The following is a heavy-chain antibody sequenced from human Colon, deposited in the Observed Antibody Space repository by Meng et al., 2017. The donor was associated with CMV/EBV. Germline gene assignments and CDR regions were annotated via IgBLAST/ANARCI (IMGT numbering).Heavy chain of an antibody. CDR2: IHGDDTE. Sequence: QITLQESGPTLVKPTQSLTLTCTFSGFSLTNKLSSLGWMRQSPGKALEWLALIHGDDTEQYSPSLQSRLSATRDTSKNQVVLTLTDMDPVDTATYYCVHRYSSSSGEVSWGQGTLVTVSS. J-gene: IGHJ5*02. CDR3: VHRYSSSSGEVS. CDR1: GFSLTNKLSS. D-gene: IGHD6-6*01. V-gene: IGHV2-5*02.